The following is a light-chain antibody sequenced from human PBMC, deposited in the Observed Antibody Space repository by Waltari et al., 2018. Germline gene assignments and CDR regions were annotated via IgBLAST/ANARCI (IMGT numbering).Light chain of an antibody. CDR1: QSVLHSSNNENS. V-gene: IGKV4-1*01. Sequence: DIVMTQSPDSLGVSLGERATINCKSSQSVLHSSNNENSLTWYQQKPGQPPKLLIYWASTRESGVPDRFSGSGSGTDFTLTINGLQTEDVAVYYCQQYYSTPFTFGPGTKVDIK. CDR3: QQYYSTPFT. CDR2: WAS. J-gene: IGKJ3*01.